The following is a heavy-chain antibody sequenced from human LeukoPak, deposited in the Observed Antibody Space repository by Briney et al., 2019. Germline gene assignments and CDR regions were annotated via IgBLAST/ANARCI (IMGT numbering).Heavy chain of an antibody. CDR3: ARATTYFARYCSGGSCYSYFDY. CDR1: GGTLSSYA. J-gene: IGHJ4*02. V-gene: IGHV1-69*06. D-gene: IGHD2-15*01. Sequence: SVKVSCKASGGTLSSYAISWVRQAPGQGLEWMGGIIPIFGTANYAQKFQGRVTITADKSTSTAYMELSGLRSEDTAVYYCARATTYFARYCSGGSCYSYFDYWGQRTLVTVSS. CDR2: IIPIFGTA.